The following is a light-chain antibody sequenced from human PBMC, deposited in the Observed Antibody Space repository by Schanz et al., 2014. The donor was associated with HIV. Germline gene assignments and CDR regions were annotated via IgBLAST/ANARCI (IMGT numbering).Light chain of an antibody. CDR3: QQRSNWPT. CDR1: QNVNSN. CDR2: GAS. J-gene: IGKJ4*01. V-gene: IGKV3-15*01. Sequence: EIVMTQSPATLSVSPGERATLSCRASQNVNSNLAWYQQKPGQAPRRRIYGASTRATGVPDRFSGSGSGTEFTLTISSLQSEDFAVYYCQQRSNWPTFGGGTKVEIK.